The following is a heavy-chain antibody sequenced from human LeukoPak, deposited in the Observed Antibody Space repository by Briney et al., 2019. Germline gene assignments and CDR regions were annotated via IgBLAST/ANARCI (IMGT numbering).Heavy chain of an antibody. CDR2: VSGSGGST. CDR3: AKDMED. Sequence: GGSLRLSCAASGFIFSRYAMSWVRQAPGEGREGVSAVSGSGGSTYYADSVKGRFTISRDNSKNTLNLQMNSLRAEDTAVYYCAKDMEDWGQGTLVTVSS. CDR1: GFIFSRYA. V-gene: IGHV3-23*01. J-gene: IGHJ4*02. D-gene: IGHD1-1*01.